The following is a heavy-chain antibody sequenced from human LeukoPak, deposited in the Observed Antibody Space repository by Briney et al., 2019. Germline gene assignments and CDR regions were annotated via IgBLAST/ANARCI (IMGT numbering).Heavy chain of an antibody. V-gene: IGHV1-69*05. D-gene: IGHD2-2*01. J-gene: IGHJ6*03. CDR3: ARGQPEDIVVVPAAMEADYYYYYYMDV. CDR1: GGTFSSYA. Sequence: SVKVSCKASGGTFSSYAISWVRQAPGQGLEWMGGIIPIFGTANYAQKFQGRVTITTDESTSTAYMELSSLSSEDTAVYYCARGQPEDIVVVPAAMEADYYYYYYMDVWGKGTTVTVSS. CDR2: IIPIFGTA.